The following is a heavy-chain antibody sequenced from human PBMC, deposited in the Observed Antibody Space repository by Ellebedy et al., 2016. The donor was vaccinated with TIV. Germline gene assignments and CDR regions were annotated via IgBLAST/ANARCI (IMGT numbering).Heavy chain of an antibody. CDR2: IYYNENT. J-gene: IGHJ3*01. V-gene: IGHV4-59*12. CDR1: GASISSYY. Sequence: MPSETLSLTCTVSGASISSYYWSWIRQPPGKGLEWIGYIYYNENTNYNPSLKSRVTISVDTSKNQFSLNLNSVTAADTAVYYCARELAYYSNNGYYYLSGFDVWGRGTMVTVSS. CDR3: ARELAYYSNNGYYYLSGFDV. D-gene: IGHD3-22*01.